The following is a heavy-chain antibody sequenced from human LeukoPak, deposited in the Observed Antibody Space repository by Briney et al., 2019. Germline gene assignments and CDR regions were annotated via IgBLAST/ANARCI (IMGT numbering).Heavy chain of an antibody. CDR2: IYYSGST. D-gene: IGHD5-12*01. J-gene: IGHJ5*02. CDR1: GGSISSGSYY. CDR3: ARHKGVYEYSGYDLGGWFDP. V-gene: IGHV4-39*01. Sequence: SETLSLTCTVSGGSISSGSYYWGWIRQPPGKGLEWIGSIYYSGSTYYNPSLKSRVTISVDTSKNQFSLKLSSVTAADTAVYYCARHKGVYEYSGYDLGGWFDPWGQGTLVTVSS.